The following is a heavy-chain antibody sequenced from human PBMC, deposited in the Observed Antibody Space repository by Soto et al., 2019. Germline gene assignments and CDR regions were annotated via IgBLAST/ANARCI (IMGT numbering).Heavy chain of an antibody. Sequence: EVQLLESGGGLVQPGGSLRLSCAASGFTFSSYAMSWVRQAPGKGLEWVSTISGSSGSTYYEYSVKGRFTISRDNSKNTLYLQMNSLRAEDTAVYYCAKGYRLGELSNRYLLDFWGQGTRVTVSS. CDR1: GFTFSSYA. V-gene: IGHV3-23*01. D-gene: IGHD3-16*02. J-gene: IGHJ4*02. CDR2: ISGSSGST. CDR3: AKGYRLGELSNRYLLDF.